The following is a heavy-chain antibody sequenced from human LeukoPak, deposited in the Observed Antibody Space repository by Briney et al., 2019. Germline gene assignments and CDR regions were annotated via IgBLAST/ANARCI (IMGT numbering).Heavy chain of an antibody. D-gene: IGHD6-13*01. J-gene: IGHJ1*01. V-gene: IGHV3-11*01. Sequence: PGGSLRLSCAASGFTFSDYYMSWIRQAPGKGLEWVSYISSSGSTIYYADSVKGRFTISRDNAKNSLYLQMNSLRAEDTAVYYCARTAIAAAALEYFQHWGQGTLVTVSS. CDR2: ISSSGSTI. CDR3: ARTAIAAAALEYFQH. CDR1: GFTFSDYY.